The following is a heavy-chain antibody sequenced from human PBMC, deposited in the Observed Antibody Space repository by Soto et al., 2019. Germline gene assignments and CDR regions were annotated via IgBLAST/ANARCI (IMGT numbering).Heavy chain of an antibody. Sequence: SETLSLTCTVSGGSISSGGYYWSWIRQHPGKGLEWIGYIYYSGSTYYNPSLKSRVTISVDTSKNQFSLKLSSVTAADTAVYYCVSLGIVATPDGTRYYCYGLDVWGQGTSVPVSS. CDR3: VSLGIVATPDGTRYYCYGLDV. J-gene: IGHJ6*02. D-gene: IGHD5-12*01. CDR1: GGSISSGGYY. V-gene: IGHV4-31*03. CDR2: IYYSGST.